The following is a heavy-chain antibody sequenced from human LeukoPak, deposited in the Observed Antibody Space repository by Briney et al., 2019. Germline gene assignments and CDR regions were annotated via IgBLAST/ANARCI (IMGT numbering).Heavy chain of an antibody. J-gene: IGHJ6*02. V-gene: IGHV3-23*01. CDR3: AKAKTAGTSRYYYYGMDV. Sequence: PGASLRLSCAASGFTFSSYAMTWVRQAPGKGLEWVSAISASGGSTYYADSVKGRFTISRDNSKNTLYLQMNSLRAEGTAVYCCAKAKTAGTSRYYYYGMDVWGQGTTVTVSS. CDR1: GFTFSSYA. D-gene: IGHD6-13*01. CDR2: ISASGGST.